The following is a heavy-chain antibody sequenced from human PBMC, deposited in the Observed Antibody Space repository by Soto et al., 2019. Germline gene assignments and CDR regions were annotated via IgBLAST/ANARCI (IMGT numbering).Heavy chain of an antibody. Sequence: EASVKVSCKASGYTFTSYGISWVRQAPGQGLKWKGWISAYNGNTNYAQKLQGRVTMTTDTSTSTAYMELRSLRSDDTAVYYCARPIAVAGTRGFFTDYYGMDVWGQGTTVTVSS. CDR2: ISAYNGNT. V-gene: IGHV1-18*01. CDR3: ARPIAVAGTRGFFTDYYGMDV. CDR1: GYTFTSYG. D-gene: IGHD6-19*01. J-gene: IGHJ6*02.